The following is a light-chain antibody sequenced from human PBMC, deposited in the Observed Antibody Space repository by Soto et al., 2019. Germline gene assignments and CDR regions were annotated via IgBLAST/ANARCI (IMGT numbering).Light chain of an antibody. Sequence: EIVLTQSPGTLSLSPGERVTLSCRASQSLTSKSLAWYQQKSGQAPRLLIYDASTRPTGIPDRFNGSGSGTDFTLTINRLEPEDLAVFFCQQYGSSPYTFGQGTELEI. CDR3: QQYGSSPYT. J-gene: IGKJ2*01. CDR1: QSLTSKS. CDR2: DAS. V-gene: IGKV3-20*01.